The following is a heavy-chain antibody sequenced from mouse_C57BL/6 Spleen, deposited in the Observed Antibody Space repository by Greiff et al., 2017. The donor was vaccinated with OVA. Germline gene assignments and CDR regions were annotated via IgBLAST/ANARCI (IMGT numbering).Heavy chain of an antibody. D-gene: IGHD6-1*01. CDR3: ARRLPDYYAMDY. Sequence: QVQLQQPGAELVKPGASVKMSCKASGYTFTSYWITWVKPRPGQGLEWIGDIYPGSGSTNYNEKFKSKATLTVDTSSSTAYMQLSSLTSEDSAVYYCARRLPDYYAMDYWGQGTSVTVSS. CDR2: IYPGSGST. CDR1: GYTFTSYW. V-gene: IGHV1-55*01. J-gene: IGHJ4*01.